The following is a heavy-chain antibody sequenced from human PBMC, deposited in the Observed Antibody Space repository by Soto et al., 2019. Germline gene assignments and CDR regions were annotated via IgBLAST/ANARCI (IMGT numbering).Heavy chain of an antibody. CDR3: AKGGRAYCGGDCRYYFDY. V-gene: IGHV3-30*18. J-gene: IGHJ4*02. Sequence: QVQLVESGGGVVQPGRSLRLSCAASRFTFSGYGMHWVRQAPGKGLEGVAVISYDGSNKFYADSVKGRFTISRDNSKNPLYLQMNSLRAEDTAVYYCAKGGRAYCGGDCRYYFDYWGQGTLVTVSS. D-gene: IGHD2-21*02. CDR2: ISYDGSNK. CDR1: RFTFSGYG.